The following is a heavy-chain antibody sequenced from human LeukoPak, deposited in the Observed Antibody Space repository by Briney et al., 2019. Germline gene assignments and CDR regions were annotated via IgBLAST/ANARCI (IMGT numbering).Heavy chain of an antibody. D-gene: IGHD6-13*01. Sequence: SETLSLTCTVSGGSISSDYWSWIRQPPGKGLEYIGFINYAGHTNYNPSLKSRVTMSIDTSKNQFSLKLSSVTAADTAVYYCASDEVSGPRIAAAGTRWFDTWGQGTLVTVSS. CDR3: ASDEVSGPRIAAAGTRWFDT. CDR2: INYAGHT. CDR1: GGSISSDY. J-gene: IGHJ5*02. V-gene: IGHV4-59*08.